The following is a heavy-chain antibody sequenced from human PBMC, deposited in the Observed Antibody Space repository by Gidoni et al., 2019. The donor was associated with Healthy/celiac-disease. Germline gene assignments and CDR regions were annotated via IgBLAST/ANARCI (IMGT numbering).Heavy chain of an antibody. J-gene: IGHJ3*02. D-gene: IGHD6-6*01. V-gene: IGHV1-2*02. CDR3: ARGTSSSDAFDI. Sequence: QVQLLQSGAEVKTPGASVKVSCKASAYTFTGYYMHWVRQAPGQGLAWMGWINPNSGGTNYAQKFQGRVTMTRDTSISTAYMELSRLRSDDTAVYYCARGTSSSDAFDIWGQGTMVTVSS. CDR2: INPNSGGT. CDR1: AYTFTGYY.